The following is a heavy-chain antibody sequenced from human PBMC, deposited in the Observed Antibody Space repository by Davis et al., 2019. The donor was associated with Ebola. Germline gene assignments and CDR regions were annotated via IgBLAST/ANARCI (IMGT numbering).Heavy chain of an antibody. D-gene: IGHD4-17*01. J-gene: IGHJ5*02. V-gene: IGHV1-2*02. CDR1: GYTFTGYY. Sequence: ASVKVSCKASGYTFTGYYIHWVRQAPGQGLEWMGWINPNSGDTNYAQKFQGRVTMTRDTSISTAYMELSRLRSDDTAVYYCARGDYPGNWFDPWGQGTLVTVSS. CDR3: ARGDYPGNWFDP. CDR2: INPNSGDT.